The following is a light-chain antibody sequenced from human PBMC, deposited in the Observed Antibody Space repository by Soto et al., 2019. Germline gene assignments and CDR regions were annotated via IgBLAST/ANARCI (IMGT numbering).Light chain of an antibody. J-gene: IGKJ1*01. Sequence: DSQITQSPSTRSASVGDRVTLACGASQSISDYLAWYQQKPGKAPKLLIYDASNLESGFPSTFSGSGSGTEFTLTISSLQPDDFATYYCQQYYTYWHMFGRGTKVDIK. V-gene: IGKV1-5*01. CDR3: QQYYTYWHM. CDR2: DAS. CDR1: QSISDY.